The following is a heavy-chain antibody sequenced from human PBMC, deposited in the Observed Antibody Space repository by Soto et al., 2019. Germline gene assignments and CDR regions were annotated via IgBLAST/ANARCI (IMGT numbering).Heavy chain of an antibody. CDR1: GASVGSRSHS. CDR3: ATVETDLALWRSYFEF. Sequence: SETLSLTCTVSGASVGSRSHSWAWFRQPPGKGLEWIGNIDSSEITEFSPSLRSRLSMSVDASANQFSLNLKSVTAQDTAVYFCATVETDLALWRSYFEFWGRGVLVTVSS. V-gene: IGHV4-39*01. J-gene: IGHJ4*02. D-gene: IGHD5-18*01. CDR2: IDSSEIT.